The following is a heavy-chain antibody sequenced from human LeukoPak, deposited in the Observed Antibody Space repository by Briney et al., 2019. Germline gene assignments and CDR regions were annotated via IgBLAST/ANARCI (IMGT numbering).Heavy chain of an antibody. D-gene: IGHD3-9*01. CDR1: GGSFSGYY. J-gene: IGHJ4*02. Sequence: SETLSLTCAVYGGSFSGYYWSWIRQPPGKGLEWIGEINHSGSTNYKPSLKSRVTISVDTSKNQFSLKLSSVTAADTAVYYCAREYYDILTGYYNWGFDYWGQGTLVTVSS. CDR2: INHSGST. V-gene: IGHV4-34*01. CDR3: AREYYDILTGYYNWGFDY.